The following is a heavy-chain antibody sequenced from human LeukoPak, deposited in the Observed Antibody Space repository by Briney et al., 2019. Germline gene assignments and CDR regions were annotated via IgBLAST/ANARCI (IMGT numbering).Heavy chain of an antibody. CDR1: GFTFSSYA. CDR2: ISYDGSNK. Sequence: GRSLRLSCAAPGFTFSSYAMHWVRQAPGKGLEWVAVISYDGSNKYYADSVKGRFTISRDNSKNTLYLQMNSLRAEDTAVYYCARGTAVAGHWYFDLWGRGTLVTVSS. J-gene: IGHJ2*01. D-gene: IGHD6-19*01. V-gene: IGHV3-30-3*01. CDR3: ARGTAVAGHWYFDL.